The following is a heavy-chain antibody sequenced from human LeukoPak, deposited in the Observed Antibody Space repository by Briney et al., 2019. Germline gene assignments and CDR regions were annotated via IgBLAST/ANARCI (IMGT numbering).Heavy chain of an antibody. CDR1: GIASGRER. V-gene: IGHV3-7*01. D-gene: IGHD3-16*02. CDR3: VRDPRSFHF. Sequence: GPLRRSRAASGIASGRERMRLFGQAPGKKKEWVADINQDGSDKHYVDSVKGRFTISRDNAESSLYLQVNSLRAEDTAVYYCVRDPRSFHFWGQGTLVTVSS. CDR2: INQDGSDK. J-gene: IGHJ1*01.